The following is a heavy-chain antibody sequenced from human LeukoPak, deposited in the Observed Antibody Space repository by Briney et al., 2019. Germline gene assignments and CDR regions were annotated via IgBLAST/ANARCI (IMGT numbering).Heavy chain of an antibody. V-gene: IGHV4-39*07. J-gene: IGHJ6*02. CDR3: ARGELRWYQYYYYYYGMDV. CDR1: GGSISSSDYY. Sequence: SETLSLTCTVSGGSISSSDYYWGWIRQPPGKGLEWIASLYYGGSTYYNPSLKSRVTISVDTSKNQFSLKLSSVTAADTAVYYCARGELRWYQYYYYYYGMDVWGQGTTVTVSS. CDR2: LYYGGST. D-gene: IGHD4-23*01.